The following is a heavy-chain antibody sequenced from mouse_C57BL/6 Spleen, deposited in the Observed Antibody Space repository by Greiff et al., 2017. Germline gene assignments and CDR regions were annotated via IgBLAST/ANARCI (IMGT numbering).Heavy chain of an antibody. CDR1: GFTFSDYG. Sequence: EVQVVESGGGLVKPGGSLKLSCAASGFTFSDYGMHWVRQAPEKGLEWVAYISSGSSTIYYADTVKGRFTISRDNAKNTLFLQMTSLRSEDTAMYYCARRDYGSPYFDYWGQGTTLTVSS. CDR3: ARRDYGSPYFDY. J-gene: IGHJ2*01. CDR2: ISSGSSTI. V-gene: IGHV5-17*01. D-gene: IGHD1-1*01.